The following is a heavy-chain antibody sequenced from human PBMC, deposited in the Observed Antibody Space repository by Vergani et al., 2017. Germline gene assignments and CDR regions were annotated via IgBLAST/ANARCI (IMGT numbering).Heavy chain of an antibody. V-gene: IGHV4-59*01. CDR3: AGMEIAAAGGY. D-gene: IGHD6-13*01. CDR1: GGSISSYY. CDR2: IYYSGST. J-gene: IGHJ4*02. Sequence: QVQLQESGPGLVKPSETLSLTCTVSGGSISSYYWSWIRQPPGKGLEWIGYIYYSGSTNYNPSLKSRVTISVDTSKNQFSLKLSSVTAADTAVYYCAGMEIAAAGGYWGQGTLVTVSS.